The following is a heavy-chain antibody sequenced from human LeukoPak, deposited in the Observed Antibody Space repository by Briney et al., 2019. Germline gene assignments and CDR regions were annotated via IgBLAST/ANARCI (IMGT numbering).Heavy chain of an antibody. D-gene: IGHD4-17*01. Sequence: SVKVSCKASGGTFSSYAISWVRQAPGQGLEWMGGIIPIFGTANYAQKFQGRVTITADESTSTAHMELSSLRSEDTAVYYCARDSTVTTFRGCVDPWGQGTLVTVSS. CDR3: ARDSTVTTFRGCVDP. J-gene: IGHJ5*02. CDR2: IIPIFGTA. CDR1: GGTFSSYA. V-gene: IGHV1-69*01.